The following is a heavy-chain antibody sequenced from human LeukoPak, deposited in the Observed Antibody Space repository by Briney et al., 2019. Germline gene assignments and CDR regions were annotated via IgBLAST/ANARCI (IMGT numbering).Heavy chain of an antibody. V-gene: IGHV1-24*01. Sequence: ASVKVSCKVSGYTLTELSMHWVRQAPGKGLEWMGGFDPEDGETIYAQKFQGRVTMTEDTPTDTAYMELSSLRSEDTAVYYCATEAPHRRPDVAYDILTGENWFDPWGQGTLVTVSS. J-gene: IGHJ5*02. CDR2: FDPEDGET. CDR3: ATEAPHRRPDVAYDILTGENWFDP. D-gene: IGHD3-9*01. CDR1: GYTLTELS.